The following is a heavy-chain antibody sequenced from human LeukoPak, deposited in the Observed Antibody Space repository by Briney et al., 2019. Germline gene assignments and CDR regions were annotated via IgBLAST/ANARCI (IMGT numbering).Heavy chain of an antibody. V-gene: IGHV3-23*01. CDR2: ISGDASVS. J-gene: IGHJ3*02. CDR1: GFTFRFYA. CDR3: ANEYSSSLYGDAFHI. D-gene: IGHD6-13*01. Sequence: GGSLRLSCAGSGFTFRFYAMTWVRQAPGKGLEWVSGISGDASVSKHADSVKGRFNISRDNSKNTLYLQLNSLRVEDTAIYYCANEYSSSLYGDAFHIWRQETMVTVSP.